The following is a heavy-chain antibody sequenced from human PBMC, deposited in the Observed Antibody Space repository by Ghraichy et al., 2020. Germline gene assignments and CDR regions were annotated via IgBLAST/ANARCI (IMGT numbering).Heavy chain of an antibody. Sequence: GGSLRLSCAASGFTFGDYGMHWVRQAPGKGLEWISMISDKSDAIGYADSVRGRFTTSRDNTKNSLFLQMNSLRPEDTAFYYSAKDLGRHRPYDSWGQGTLVTVSS. D-gene: IGHD3-10*01. CDR1: GFTFGDYG. J-gene: IGHJ4*02. V-gene: IGHV3-9*01. CDR2: ISDKSDAI. CDR3: AKDLGRHRPYDS.